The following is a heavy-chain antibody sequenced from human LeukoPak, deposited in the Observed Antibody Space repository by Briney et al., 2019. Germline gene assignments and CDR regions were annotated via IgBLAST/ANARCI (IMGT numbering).Heavy chain of an antibody. D-gene: IGHD4-17*01. V-gene: IGHV4-30-2*01. CDR1: GGSISSGGYS. J-gene: IGHJ4*02. Sequence: PSETLSLTCAVSGGSISSGGYSWSWIRQPPGKGLEWIGYIYHSGSTYYNPSLKSRVTISVDRSKNQFSLKLSSVTAADTAVYYCARAIDGDHGVWFDYWGQGTLVTVSS. CDR3: ARAIDGDHGVWFDY. CDR2: IYHSGST.